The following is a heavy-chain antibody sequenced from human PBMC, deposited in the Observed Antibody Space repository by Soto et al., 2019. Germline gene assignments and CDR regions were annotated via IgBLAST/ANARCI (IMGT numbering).Heavy chain of an antibody. D-gene: IGHD2-8*01. CDR3: ARAGYCTNGVCYPYHYYGMDV. V-gene: IGHV1-18*04. CDR2: ISAYNGNT. J-gene: IGHJ6*02. CDR1: GYSFTSYG. Sequence: GXSVKVSCNASGYSFTSYGVIWVRRAPGQGLEWMGWISAYNGNTNYAQKLQGRVTMTTDTSTSTAYMELRSLRSDDTAVYYCARAGYCTNGVCYPYHYYGMDVWGQGTTVTVSS.